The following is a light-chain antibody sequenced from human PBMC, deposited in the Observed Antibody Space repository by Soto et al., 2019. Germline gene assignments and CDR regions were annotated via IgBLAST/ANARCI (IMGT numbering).Light chain of an antibody. Sequence: EIVLTQSPGTLSLSPGERATLSCRASQSVTSNYLAWYQQKPGQAPGLLIYDASNRATGIPARFSGSGSGTDFTLTISSLEPEDFAVYYCQQRSNWPPITFGQGTRLEI. V-gene: IGKV3-11*01. CDR1: QSVTSNY. J-gene: IGKJ5*01. CDR2: DAS. CDR3: QQRSNWPPIT.